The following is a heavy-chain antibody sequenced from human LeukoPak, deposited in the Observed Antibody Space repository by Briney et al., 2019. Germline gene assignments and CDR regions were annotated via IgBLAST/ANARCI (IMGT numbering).Heavy chain of an antibody. Sequence: SETLSLTCTVSGGSISSYYWTWIRQPPGKGLEWIGYVYYSGSTNYNPSLKSRVTISVDTSKSQFSLKLSSVTAADTAVYYCARTSPYSSSCWDYWGQGTLVTVSS. J-gene: IGHJ4*02. CDR1: GGSISSYY. CDR3: ARTSPYSSSCWDY. D-gene: IGHD6-13*01. V-gene: IGHV4-59*01. CDR2: VYYSGST.